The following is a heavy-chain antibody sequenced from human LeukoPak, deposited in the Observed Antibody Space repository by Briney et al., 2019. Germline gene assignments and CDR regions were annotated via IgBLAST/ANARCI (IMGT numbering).Heavy chain of an antibody. V-gene: IGHV3-43*02. CDR2: ISGDGIRI. CDR3: AKAVESRALARPYGMDV. Sequence: PGGSLRLSCAASGFTVDDYAVHWVRQAPGKGLEWVSLISGDGIRIHYADSVKGRFTISRDNSKNSLYLQMSRLRAEDTALYYCAKAVESRALARPYGMDVWGQGTPVTVSS. D-gene: IGHD3-3*02. J-gene: IGHJ6*02. CDR1: GFTVDDYA.